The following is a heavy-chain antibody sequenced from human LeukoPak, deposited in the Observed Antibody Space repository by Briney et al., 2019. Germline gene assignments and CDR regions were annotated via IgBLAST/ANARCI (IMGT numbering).Heavy chain of an antibody. CDR3: AIGRGGSSQNWFDP. CDR1: GDSVSSNIAA. D-gene: IGHD6-13*01. CDR2: TYYRSKWYN. V-gene: IGHV6-1*01. Sequence: SQTLSLTCAISGDSVSSNIAAWNWIRQSPSRGLEWLGRTYYRSKWYNDYAVSVKSRITINPDTSKNQFSLQLNSVTPEDTAVYYRAIGRGGSSQNWFDPWGQGTLVTVSS. J-gene: IGHJ5*02.